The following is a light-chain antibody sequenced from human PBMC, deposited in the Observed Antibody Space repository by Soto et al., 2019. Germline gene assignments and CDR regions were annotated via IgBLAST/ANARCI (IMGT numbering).Light chain of an antibody. CDR1: QSICTY. J-gene: IGKJ4*01. Sequence: DIQMTQSPSSLSASVGDSVTITCRASQSICTYLNWYQQKLGRAPKLLICAASSLQSGVPSRFSGSGSGVEFTLSVSNLQPGDFATCYCQQPLSGPPTFGGGTKVALK. V-gene: IGKV1-39*01. CDR3: QQPLSGPPT. CDR2: AAS.